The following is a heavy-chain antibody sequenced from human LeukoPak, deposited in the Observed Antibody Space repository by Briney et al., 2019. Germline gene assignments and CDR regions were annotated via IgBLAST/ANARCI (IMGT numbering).Heavy chain of an antibody. V-gene: IGHV3-21*01. CDR2: ISSSSSYI. CDR1: GFTFSNHG. D-gene: IGHD2-8*01. Sequence: PGGSLRLSCAASGFTFSNHGMNWVRQAPGKGLEWVSSISSSSSYIYYADSVKGRFTISRDNAKNSLYLQMNSLRAEDTAVYYCARDWSYCTNGVCYTNYMDVWGKGTTVTVSS. CDR3: ARDWSYCTNGVCYTNYMDV. J-gene: IGHJ6*03.